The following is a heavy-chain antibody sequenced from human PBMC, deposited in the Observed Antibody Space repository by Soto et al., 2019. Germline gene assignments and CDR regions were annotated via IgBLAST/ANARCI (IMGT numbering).Heavy chain of an antibody. D-gene: IGHD3-10*01. CDR3: AKGGVRGGQDYYGMDV. CDR1: GFTFSDYY. CDR2: IWYDGSNK. V-gene: IGHV3-33*06. Sequence: PGGSLRLSCAASGFTFSDYYMDWVRQAPGKGLEWVAVIWYDGSNKYYADSVKGRFTISRDNSKNTLYLQMNSLRAEDTAVYYCAKGGVRGGQDYYGMDVWGQGTTVTVSS. J-gene: IGHJ6*02.